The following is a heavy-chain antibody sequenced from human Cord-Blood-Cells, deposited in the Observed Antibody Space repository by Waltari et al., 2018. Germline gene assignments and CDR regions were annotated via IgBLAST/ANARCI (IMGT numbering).Heavy chain of an antibody. Sequence: QVQLVLSGAEVKKPGASVKVSYKASGYTFTSYAMHWVRQAPGQRLEWMGWINAGNGNTKYSQKFQGRVTITRDTSASTAYMELSSLRSEDTAVYYCARARPIAAAGEYFQHWGQGTLVTVSS. J-gene: IGHJ1*01. V-gene: IGHV1-3*01. D-gene: IGHD6-13*01. CDR1: GYTFTSYA. CDR2: INAGNGNT. CDR3: ARARPIAAAGEYFQH.